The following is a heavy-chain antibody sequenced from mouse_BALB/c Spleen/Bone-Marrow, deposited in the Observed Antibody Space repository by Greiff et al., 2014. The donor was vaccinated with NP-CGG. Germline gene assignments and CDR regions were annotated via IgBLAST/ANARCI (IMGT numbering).Heavy chain of an antibody. J-gene: IGHJ3*01. Sequence: QVHVKQSGAELVRPGASVKLSCKASGYTFTSYCINWVKQRPGQGLEWIGNIYPSDSYTNYNQKFKDKATLTVDKSSSTAYMQLSSPTSEDSAVYYCTTGTRFAYWGQGTLVAVSA. V-gene: IGHV1-69*02. CDR1: GYTFTSYC. CDR2: IYPSDSYT. CDR3: TTGTRFAY. D-gene: IGHD4-1*01.